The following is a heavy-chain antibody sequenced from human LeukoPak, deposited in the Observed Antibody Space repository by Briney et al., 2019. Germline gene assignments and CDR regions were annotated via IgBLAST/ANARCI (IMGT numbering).Heavy chain of an antibody. CDR1: GFTFDTYA. V-gene: IGHV3-21*01. Sequence: GASLRLSCAASGFTFDTYAMTWVRQAPGKGLEWVSSISSGGTYIYYAESLRGRSTISGDNTKNFLYLQLSTLRVEDTAVYYCARDRPTGRSRGVVVQWGQGTLVTVSS. CDR2: ISSGGTYI. D-gene: IGHD2-15*01. J-gene: IGHJ4*02. CDR3: ARDRPTGRSRGVVVQ.